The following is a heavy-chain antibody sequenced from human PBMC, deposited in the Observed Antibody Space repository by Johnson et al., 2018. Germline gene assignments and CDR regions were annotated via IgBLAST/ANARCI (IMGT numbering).Heavy chain of an antibody. CDR1: GFTFCGSA. Sequence: EVQLLETGGGLVQPGGSLKLSCAASGFTFCGSAMHWFRQASGKGLEWIARIRSKANSYATAYAASVKGRFTISRDDAKNKVHLQMNSLKTEDTAVYYCMSEGHWGQGTLVTVSS. J-gene: IGHJ1*01. CDR2: IRSKANSYAT. CDR3: MSEGH. V-gene: IGHV3-73*02.